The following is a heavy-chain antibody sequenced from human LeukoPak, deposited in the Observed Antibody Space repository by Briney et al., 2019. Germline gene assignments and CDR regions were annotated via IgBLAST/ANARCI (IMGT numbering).Heavy chain of an antibody. CDR1: GFTFTNYA. D-gene: IGHD3-10*01. CDR2: INSGSGST. Sequence: PGGSLRLSCAAFGFTFTNYAMSWVRQAPGKGLEWVSTINSGSGSTYYADSVKGRFTISRDNSKNTLDLQMNSLTAEDTAVYYCAGGFHYLDYWGQGTLVTVSS. V-gene: IGHV3-23*01. J-gene: IGHJ4*02. CDR3: AGGFHYLDY.